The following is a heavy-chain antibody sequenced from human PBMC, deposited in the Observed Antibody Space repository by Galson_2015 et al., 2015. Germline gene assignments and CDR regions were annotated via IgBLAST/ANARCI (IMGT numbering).Heavy chain of an antibody. J-gene: IGHJ4*02. CDR2: IWYDGSNK. CDR3: AREADSISWYYFDD. CDR1: GFTFSSYG. D-gene: IGHD6-13*01. V-gene: IGHV3-33*01. Sequence: SLRLSCAASGFTFSSYGMHWVRQAPGKGLGWVAVIWYDGSNKYYADSVKGRFTISRDNSKNTLYLQMNSLRAEDTAVYYCAREADSISWYYFDDWGQGTLVTVSS.